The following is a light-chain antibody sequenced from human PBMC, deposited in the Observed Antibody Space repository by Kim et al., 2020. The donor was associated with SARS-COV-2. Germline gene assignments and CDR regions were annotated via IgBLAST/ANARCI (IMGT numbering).Light chain of an antibody. CDR2: DVT. CDR1: SRHVGGSTS. CDR3: SSYARRNTPWV. Sequence: SITSSRPGTSRHVGGSTSVSWSEPYPGKAPILLFYDVTTRPSGVSTRFSGSKSGNTASLIISGLQAEDEADYHCSSYARRNTPWVFGGGTQLTVL. J-gene: IGLJ3*02. V-gene: IGLV2-14*03.